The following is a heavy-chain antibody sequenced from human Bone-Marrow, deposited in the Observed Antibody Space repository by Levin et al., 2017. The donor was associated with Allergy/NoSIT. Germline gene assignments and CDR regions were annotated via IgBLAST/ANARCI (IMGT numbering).Heavy chain of an antibody. J-gene: IGHJ4*02. CDR2: SRNKANSYTT. Sequence: GESLKISCAVSGFTFSDHYIDWVRQAPGKGLEWVARSRNKANSYTTEYAESVKGRFTISRNDSKNSVYLQMNSLKTEDTAVYHCARVHSVTYYFDFWGQGSLVTVSS. D-gene: IGHD2-21*01. CDR3: ARVHSVTYYFDF. V-gene: IGHV3-72*01. CDR1: GFTFSDHY.